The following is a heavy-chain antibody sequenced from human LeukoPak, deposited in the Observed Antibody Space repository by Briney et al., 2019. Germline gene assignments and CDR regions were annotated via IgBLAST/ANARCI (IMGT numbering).Heavy chain of an antibody. V-gene: IGHV3-21*03. CDR1: GFNFDDYA. CDR2: IFSSSTYI. Sequence: PGGSLRLSCAASGFNFDDYAMHWVRQAPGKGLEWVSFIFSSSTYIYYTDSVKGRFTISRDNARNSLYLQMDNLRAEDTGVYYCARDFYDGFALDYWGQGTLVTVSS. J-gene: IGHJ4*02. D-gene: IGHD2/OR15-2a*01. CDR3: ARDFYDGFALDY.